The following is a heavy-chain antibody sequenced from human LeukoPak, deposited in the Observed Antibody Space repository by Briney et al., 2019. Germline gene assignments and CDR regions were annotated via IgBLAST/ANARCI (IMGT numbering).Heavy chain of an antibody. CDR1: GFTFSSYA. CDR3: ASVVSVGAYYYYGMGI. Sequence: GGSLRLSCAASGFTFSSYAMSWVRQAPGKGLEWVSAISGSGGSTYYADSVKGRFTISRDNSKNMLYLQMNSLRAEDTAVYYCASVVSVGAYYYYGMGIWGQGTTVTVSS. J-gene: IGHJ6*02. V-gene: IGHV3-23*01. CDR2: ISGSGGST.